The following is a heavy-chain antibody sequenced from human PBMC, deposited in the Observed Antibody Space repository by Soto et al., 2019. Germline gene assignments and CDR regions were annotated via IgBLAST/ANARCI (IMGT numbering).Heavy chain of an antibody. D-gene: IGHD1-1*01. CDR3: ARGRYGDY. CDR2: ISAHNGNT. V-gene: IGHV1-18*01. Sequence: ASVKVSCKASGYTFTSYGITWVRQAPGQGLEWMGWISAHNGNTDYAQKLQGRVIVTRDTSTSTAYMELRSLRSDDTAVYYCARGRYGDYWGQGVLVTVS. J-gene: IGHJ4*02. CDR1: GYTFTSYG.